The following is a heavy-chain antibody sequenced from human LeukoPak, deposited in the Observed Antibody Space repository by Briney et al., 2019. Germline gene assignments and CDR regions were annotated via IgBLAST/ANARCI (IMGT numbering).Heavy chain of an antibody. CDR1: GYSFPDYW. V-gene: IGHV5-51*01. CDR3: ARRRGDGYNSPFDY. D-gene: IGHD5-24*01. J-gene: IGHJ4*02. CDR2: IYPADSDT. Sequence: GESLKISCKGSGYSFPDYWIDWVRQMPGQGLEWMGIIYPADSDTRYSPSFQGQVTISADKSINTAYLQWSTLKASDTATYYCARRRGDGYNSPFDYSGQGTLVTVPS.